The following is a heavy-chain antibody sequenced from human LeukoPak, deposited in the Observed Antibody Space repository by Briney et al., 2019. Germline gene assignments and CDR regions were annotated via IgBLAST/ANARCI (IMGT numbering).Heavy chain of an antibody. D-gene: IGHD3-22*01. Sequence: QPGGSLRLSCAASGFTFSSYAMSWVRQAPGKGLEWVSASSGSGGSTYYADSVKGRFTISRDNSKNTLYLQMNSLRAEDTAVYYCAKASLNLYYYDSSGSFPNWFDPWGQGTLVTVSS. CDR3: AKASLNLYYYDSSGSFPNWFDP. CDR1: GFTFSSYA. CDR2: SSGSGGST. V-gene: IGHV3-23*01. J-gene: IGHJ5*02.